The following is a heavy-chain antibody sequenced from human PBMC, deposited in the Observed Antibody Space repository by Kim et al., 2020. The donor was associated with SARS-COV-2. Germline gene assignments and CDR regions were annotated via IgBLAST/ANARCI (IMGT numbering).Heavy chain of an antibody. CDR3: ARDQTPSVPGNWFDP. Sequence: ASVKVSCKASGYTFTGYYMHWVRQAPGQGLEWMGWINPNSGGTNYAQKFQGRVTMTRDTSISTAYMELSRLRSDDTAVYYCARDQTPSVPGNWFDPWGQGTLVTVSS. CDR1: GYTFTGYY. V-gene: IGHV1-2*02. CDR2: INPNSGGT. J-gene: IGHJ5*02. D-gene: IGHD2-2*01.